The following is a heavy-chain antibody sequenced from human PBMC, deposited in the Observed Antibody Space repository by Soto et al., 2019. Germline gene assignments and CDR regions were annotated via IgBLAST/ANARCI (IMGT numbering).Heavy chain of an antibody. Sequence: EVQLVESGGGLVKPGGSLRLSCAASGFTFSSYSMNWVRQAPGKGLEWVSSISSSSSYIYYADSVKGRFTISRDNAKNSLYLQMNSLRAEDTAVYYCGRDVGALGYCSSTSCYTALFYYYYGMDVWGQGTTVTVSS. J-gene: IGHJ6*02. CDR2: ISSSSSYI. CDR1: GFTFSSYS. D-gene: IGHD2-2*02. CDR3: GRDVGALGYCSSTSCYTALFYYYYGMDV. V-gene: IGHV3-21*01.